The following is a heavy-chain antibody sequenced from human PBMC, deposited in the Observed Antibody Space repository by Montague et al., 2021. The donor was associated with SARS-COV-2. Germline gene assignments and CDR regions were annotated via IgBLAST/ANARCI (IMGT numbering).Heavy chain of an antibody. Sequence: SETLSLTCTVAGVSVTTSDYFWGWIRQPPGKGLEWIGTVFYNGRTRYNPSLNSRVAMSVDTSTNQFSLELSSVTAADTAVYYCASPSGYHLLQYWGRGTLVAVSS. V-gene: IGHV4-39*01. CDR1: GVSVTTSDYF. D-gene: IGHD3-22*01. J-gene: IGHJ4*02. CDR2: VFYNGRT. CDR3: ASPSGYHLLQY.